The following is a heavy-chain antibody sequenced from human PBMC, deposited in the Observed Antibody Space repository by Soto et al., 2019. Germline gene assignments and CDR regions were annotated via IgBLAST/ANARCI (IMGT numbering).Heavy chain of an antibody. CDR3: ARDIRLLWFGELIGNYYYGMDV. CDR2: ISAYNGNT. D-gene: IGHD3-10*01. CDR1: GYTFTSYG. Sequence: ASVKVSCKASGYTFTSYGISWVRQAPGQGLEWMRWISAYNGNTNYAQKLQGRVTMTTDTSTSTAYMELRSLRSDGTAVYYCARDIRLLWFGELIGNYYYGMDVWGQGTTVTVSS. V-gene: IGHV1-18*04. J-gene: IGHJ6*02.